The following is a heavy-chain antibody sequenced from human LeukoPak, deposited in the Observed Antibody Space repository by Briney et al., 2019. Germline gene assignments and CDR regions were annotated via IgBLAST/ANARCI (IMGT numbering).Heavy chain of an antibody. CDR2: ISGSGGST. Sequence: GGSLRLSCAASGFTFSSYAMSWVRQAPGKGLEWVSAISGSGGSTYYADSVKGRFTISRDNSKNTLYLQMNSLRAEDTAVYYCARDRGGRWLQVYYFDYWGQGTLVTVSS. CDR3: ARDRGGRWLQVYYFDY. D-gene: IGHD5-24*01. V-gene: IGHV3-23*01. J-gene: IGHJ4*02. CDR1: GFTFSSYA.